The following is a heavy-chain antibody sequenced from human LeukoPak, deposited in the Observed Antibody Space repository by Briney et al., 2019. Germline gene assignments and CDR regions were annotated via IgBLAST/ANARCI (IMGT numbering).Heavy chain of an antibody. V-gene: IGHV1-46*01. CDR3: AKGYCTGASCYVLDS. J-gene: IGHJ4*02. CDR2: INPSVSST. D-gene: IGHD2-15*01. CDR1: GYDFTTNY. Sequence: GASVTVSCKASGYDFTTNYIHWVRQAPGQGLEWMGTINPSVSSTTYGQRFRGRVTMPRDTSTATVYMDLGSLTSEDTAIYYCAKGYCTGASCYVLDSWGQGTLVTVSS.